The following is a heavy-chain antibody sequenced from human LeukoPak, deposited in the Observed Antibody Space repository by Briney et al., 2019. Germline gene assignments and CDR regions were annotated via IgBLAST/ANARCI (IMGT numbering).Heavy chain of an antibody. CDR2: IYHSGST. J-gene: IGHJ4*02. V-gene: IGHV4-38-2*02. Sequence: SETLSLTCTVSGYSISSGYYWGWIRQPPGKGLEWIGSIYHSGSTYYNPSLKSRVTISVDTSKNQFSLKLSSVTAADTAVYYCARGTVVTPTLDYWGQGTLVTVSS. D-gene: IGHD4-23*01. CDR3: ARGTVVTPTLDY. CDR1: GYSISSGYY.